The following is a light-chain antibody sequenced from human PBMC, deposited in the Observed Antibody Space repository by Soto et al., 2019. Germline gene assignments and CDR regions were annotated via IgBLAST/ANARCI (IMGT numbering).Light chain of an antibody. CDR1: QSVSSSY. V-gene: IGKV3-20*01. CDR2: GAS. J-gene: IGKJ2*01. CDR3: QQYGSSPYT. Sequence: EIGLTQSPGTLSLSPGERATLSCRASQSVSSSYLAWYQQKTGQAPMRLIYGASSRATGIPDRVSGSGSGTDFTLTISRLEPEDFEVYYWQQYGSSPYTFGQGTNLEIK.